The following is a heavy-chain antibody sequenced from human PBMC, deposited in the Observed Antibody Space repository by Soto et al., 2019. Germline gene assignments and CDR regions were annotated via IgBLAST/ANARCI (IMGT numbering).Heavy chain of an antibody. V-gene: IGHV3-23*01. Sequence: EVQLLESGGGLVQPGGSLRLSCAASGFTFSTYAMSWVRQAPGKGLEWVSDISGSGGSTYHADSVKGRFTISRDNSKNTLYLQIKSLGADDMAVDYCAKGAGYSYVQCLWFHQWGEGTLVTVS. CDR1: GFTFSTYA. D-gene: IGHD5-18*01. CDR3: AKGAGYSYVQCLWFHQ. J-gene: IGHJ5*02. CDR2: ISGSGGST.